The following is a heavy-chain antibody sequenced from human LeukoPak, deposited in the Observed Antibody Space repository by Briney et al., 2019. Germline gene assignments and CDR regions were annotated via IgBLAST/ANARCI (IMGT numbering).Heavy chain of an antibody. J-gene: IGHJ6*02. CDR3: ARGGDDSSSWYGAHYYYGMDV. CDR1: GGSFSGYY. Sequence: SETLSLTCAVYGGSFSGYYWSWIRQPPGKGLEWIGEINHSGSTNYNPSLKSLVTISVDTSKNQVSLKLSSVTAADTAVYYCARGGDDSSSWYGAHYYYGMDVWGQGITVTVSS. V-gene: IGHV4-34*01. D-gene: IGHD6-13*01. CDR2: INHSGST.